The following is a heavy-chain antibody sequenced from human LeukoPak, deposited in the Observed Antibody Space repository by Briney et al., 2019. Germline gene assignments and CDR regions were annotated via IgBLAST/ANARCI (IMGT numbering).Heavy chain of an antibody. J-gene: IGHJ6*03. V-gene: IGHV4-61*02. CDR1: GGSISSGRNY. CDR2: IYTSGST. Sequence: SETLSLTCTVSGGSISSGRNYWTWIRQPAGKGLEWIGRIYTSGSTNYNPSLKSRVTMSVGTSKNQFSLKLSSVTAADTAVYYCARDAEAGYSSSWYISGYYYYYMDVWGKGTTVTISS. D-gene: IGHD6-13*01. CDR3: ARDAEAGYSSSWYISGYYYYYMDV.